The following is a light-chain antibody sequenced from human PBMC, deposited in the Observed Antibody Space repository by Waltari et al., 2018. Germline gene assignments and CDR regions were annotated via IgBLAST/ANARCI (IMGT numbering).Light chain of an antibody. CDR1: SGHSNNV. CDR2: VNTDGSP. CDR3: QTGGHGTWV. V-gene: IGLV4-69*01. Sequence: QLVLTQSPSASASLGASVKLACTLSSGHSNNVIAWLQQRPEKGPRYLLKVNTDGSPNRGDDVPERFSGSSAGAERYLTIASLQSEDEADYCCQTGGHGTWVFGGGTKLTVL. J-gene: IGLJ3*02.